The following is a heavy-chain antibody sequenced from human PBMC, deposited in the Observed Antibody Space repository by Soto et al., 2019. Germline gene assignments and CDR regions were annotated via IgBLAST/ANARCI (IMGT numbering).Heavy chain of an antibody. V-gene: IGHV4-34*01. D-gene: IGHD1-1*01. J-gene: IGHJ6*02. CDR2: INHSGST. CDR3: ARFRPNWNYRGMDV. CDR1: GGSFSGSS. Sequence: QVQLQQWGAGLLKPSETLSLTCAVYGGSFSGSSWRWIRQPPGKGLEWIGEINHSGSTNYNPSLKSRVTISVDTSKNQFSLKLSSVTAADTAVYYCARFRPNWNYRGMDVWGQGTTVTVSS.